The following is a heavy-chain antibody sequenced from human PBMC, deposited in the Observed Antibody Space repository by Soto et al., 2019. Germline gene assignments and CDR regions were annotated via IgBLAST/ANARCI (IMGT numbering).Heavy chain of an antibody. J-gene: IGHJ4*02. D-gene: IGHD4-17*01. Sequence: SETLSLTCSVSGGSVSDKTYYWSWIRQPPGKRLEWIGYVYYSGTTNYNPSLKSRVTISVDLSKNRFSLRLSSVTTADTALYYCASVIGGDSEYYFDYWGQGTLVTVSS. CDR2: VYYSGTT. CDR1: GGSVSDKTYY. CDR3: ASVIGGDSEYYFDY. V-gene: IGHV4-61*01.